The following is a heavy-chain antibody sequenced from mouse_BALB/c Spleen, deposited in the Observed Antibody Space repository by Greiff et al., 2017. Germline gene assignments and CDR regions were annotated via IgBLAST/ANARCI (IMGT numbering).Heavy chain of an antibody. V-gene: IGHV5-17*02. CDR1: GFTFSSFG. D-gene: IGHD2-1*01. Sequence: EVQRVESGGGLVQPGGSRKLSCAASGFTFSSFGMHWVRQAPEKGLEWVAYISSGSSTIYYADTVKGRFTISRDNPKNTLFLQMTSLRSEDTAMYYCARSGHYGNYGLDYWGQGTSVTVSS. CDR3: ARSGHYGNYGLDY. CDR2: ISSGSSTI. J-gene: IGHJ4*01.